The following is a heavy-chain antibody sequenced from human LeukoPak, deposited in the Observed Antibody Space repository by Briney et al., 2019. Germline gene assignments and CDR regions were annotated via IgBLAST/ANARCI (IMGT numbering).Heavy chain of an antibody. D-gene: IGHD3-22*01. Sequence: PSETLSLTCAVYGGSFSGYYWSWIRQPPGKGLEWIGEINHSGSTNYNPSLKSRVTISVDTSKNQFSLKLSSVTAADTAVYYCARRGSGYWSYFFDYWGQGTLVTVSS. CDR2: INHSGST. J-gene: IGHJ4*02. CDR1: GGSFSGYY. CDR3: ARRGSGYWSYFFDY. V-gene: IGHV4-34*01.